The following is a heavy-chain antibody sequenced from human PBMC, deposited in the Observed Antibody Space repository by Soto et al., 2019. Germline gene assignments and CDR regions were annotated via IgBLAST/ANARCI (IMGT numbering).Heavy chain of an antibody. J-gene: IGHJ6*02. Sequence: TGGSLRLSCAASGFTFSSDEMNWVRQAPGKGLEWVSYISSSGSTIYYADSVKGRFTISRDNAKNSLYLQMNSLRAEDTAVYYCARDRGEPYGMDVWGQGTTVTVSS. V-gene: IGHV3-48*03. CDR3: ARDRGEPYGMDV. CDR1: GFTFSSDE. CDR2: ISSSGSTI. D-gene: IGHD3-10*01.